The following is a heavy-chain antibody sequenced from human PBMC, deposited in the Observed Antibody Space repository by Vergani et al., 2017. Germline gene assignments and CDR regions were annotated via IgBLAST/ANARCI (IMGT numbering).Heavy chain of an antibody. CDR2: IKQDGSEK. Sequence: EVQLVESGGGLVQPGGSLRLSCAASGFTFSSYWMSWVRQAPGKGLEWVANIKQDGSEKYYVDSVKGRFTISRDNAKNSLYLQMNSLRAEDTAVYYCARGFGGIMFGGVNDYWGQGSLVTVSS. D-gene: IGHD3-16*01. CDR3: ARGFGGIMFGGVNDY. V-gene: IGHV3-7*01. J-gene: IGHJ4*02. CDR1: GFTFSSYW.